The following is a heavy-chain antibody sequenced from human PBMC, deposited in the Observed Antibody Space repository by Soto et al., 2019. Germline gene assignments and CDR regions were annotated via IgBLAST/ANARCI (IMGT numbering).Heavy chain of an antibody. D-gene: IGHD6-19*01. V-gene: IGHV1-46*03. J-gene: IGHJ4*02. CDR1: GYTFTSYY. CDR3: VIYMMLWLLQCYFDF. CDR2: INPSGGST. Sequence: ASVKVSCKASGYTFTSYYMHWVRQAPGQGLEWMGIINPSGGSTSYAQKFQGRVTMTRDTSTSTVYMELSSLRSEDTAVYYCVIYMMLWLLQCYFDFSGTRLLVTVSS.